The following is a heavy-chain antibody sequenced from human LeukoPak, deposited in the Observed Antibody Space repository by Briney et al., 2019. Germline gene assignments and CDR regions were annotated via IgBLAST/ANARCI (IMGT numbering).Heavy chain of an antibody. CDR1: GGSISRYY. V-gene: IGHV4-59*08. Sequence: SETLSLTCTVSGGSISRYYWSWIRQPPGKGLEWIGYIYYSGSTNYNPSLKSRVTISVDTSKNQFSLKLSSVTAADTAVYYCARLSGVSYYYGMDVWGQGTTVTVSS. CDR2: IYYSGST. CDR3: ARLSGVSYYYGMDV. D-gene: IGHD2-15*01. J-gene: IGHJ6*02.